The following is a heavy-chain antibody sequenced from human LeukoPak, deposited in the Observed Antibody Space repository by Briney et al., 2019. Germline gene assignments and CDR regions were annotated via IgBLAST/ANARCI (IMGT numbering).Heavy chain of an antibody. CDR3: ARHYQYCSSTSCYNYDAFDI. V-gene: IGHV4-4*07. D-gene: IGHD2-2*02. J-gene: IGHJ3*02. CDR2: IYTSGST. CDR1: GGSISSNY. Sequence: PSETLSLTCTVSGGSISSNYWCWIRQPAGKGLEWIGRIYTSGSTNYNPSLKSRVTMSVDTSKNQFSLKLSSVTAADTAVYYCARHYQYCSSTSCYNYDAFDIWGQGTMVTVSS.